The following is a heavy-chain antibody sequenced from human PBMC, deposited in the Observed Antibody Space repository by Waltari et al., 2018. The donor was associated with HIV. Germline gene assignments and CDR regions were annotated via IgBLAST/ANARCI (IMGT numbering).Heavy chain of an antibody. J-gene: IGHJ4*02. D-gene: IGHD3-10*01. Sequence: QVQLVESGGGVVQPGGSLRLSCAASGFTFSSYGMHWVRQAPGKGLEWVAFIRYDGSNKYYADSVKGRFTISRDNSKNTLYLQMNSLRAEDTAVYYCAKDRPGSDTIYFDYWGQGTLVTVSS. V-gene: IGHV3-30*02. CDR1: GFTFSSYG. CDR3: AKDRPGSDTIYFDY. CDR2: IRYDGSNK.